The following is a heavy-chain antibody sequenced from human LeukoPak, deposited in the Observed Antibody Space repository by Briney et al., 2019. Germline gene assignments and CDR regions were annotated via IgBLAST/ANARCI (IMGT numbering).Heavy chain of an antibody. V-gene: IGHV1-18*01. Sequence: EASVKVSCKASGYTFTSYGISWVRQAPGQGLEWMGWISAYNGNTNYAQKLQGRVTMTTDTSTSTAYMELRSLRSDDTAVYYCARVEANFWSGLYLSSYYYYYYMDVWGKGTTVTVSS. CDR1: GYTFTSYG. J-gene: IGHJ6*03. D-gene: IGHD3-3*01. CDR2: ISAYNGNT. CDR3: ARVEANFWSGLYLSSYYYYYYMDV.